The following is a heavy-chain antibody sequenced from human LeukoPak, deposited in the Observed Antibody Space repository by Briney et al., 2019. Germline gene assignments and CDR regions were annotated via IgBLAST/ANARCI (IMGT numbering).Heavy chain of an antibody. CDR1: GGSISSYY. Sequence: SPSETLSLTCTVSGGSISSYYWSWIRQPAGKGLEWIGRIYTSGRTNYNPSFKSRVAMSVDTSKNQFSLKLSSVTAGDPAVDYWAGKNSNYRWFGPCGQGTPVALS. CDR3: AGKNSNYRWFGP. D-gene: IGHD4-11*01. J-gene: IGHJ5*02. CDR2: IYTSGRT. V-gene: IGHV4-4*07.